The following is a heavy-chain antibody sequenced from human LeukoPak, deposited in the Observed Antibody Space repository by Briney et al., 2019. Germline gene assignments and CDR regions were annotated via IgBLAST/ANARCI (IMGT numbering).Heavy chain of an antibody. CDR3: VRDLRESDF. Sequence: GGSLRLSCAASGFTFSNYWMHWVRQAPGKGLEWVSRINSDGSTTNYADAVKGRITASRDNAKTTVYLQMNSLRAEDTAVYYCVRDLRESDFWGQGSLVTVSS. V-gene: IGHV3-74*01. CDR1: GFTFSNYW. CDR2: INSDGSTT. D-gene: IGHD1-26*01. J-gene: IGHJ4*02.